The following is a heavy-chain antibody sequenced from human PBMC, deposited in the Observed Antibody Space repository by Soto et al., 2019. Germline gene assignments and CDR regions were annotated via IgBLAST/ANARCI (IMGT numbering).Heavy chain of an antibody. CDR1: GDSISSYF. CDR2: VYSTEIT. Sequence: LSLTCTVSGDSISSYFWSWIRQPPGKGLEWIGYVYSTEITNYNPSLKSRVAMSIDTSKNQFSLKVRSVTAADTAVYYCARGSEAWFDPWGQGTLVTVSS. V-gene: IGHV4-59*01. J-gene: IGHJ5*02. CDR3: ARGSEAWFDP.